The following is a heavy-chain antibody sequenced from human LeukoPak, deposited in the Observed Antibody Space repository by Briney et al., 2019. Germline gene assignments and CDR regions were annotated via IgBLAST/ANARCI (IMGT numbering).Heavy chain of an antibody. D-gene: IGHD6-13*01. CDR2: IWYDGSNK. Sequence: GGSLRPSCAASGFTFSSYAMSWVRQAPGKGLEWVAVIWYDGSNKYYADSVKGRFTISRDNSKNTLYLQMNSLRAEDTAVYYCARGTESWPTPKLVYYYYGMDVWGQGTTVTVSS. J-gene: IGHJ6*02. V-gene: IGHV3-33*08. CDR3: ARGTESWPTPKLVYYYYGMDV. CDR1: GFTFSSYA.